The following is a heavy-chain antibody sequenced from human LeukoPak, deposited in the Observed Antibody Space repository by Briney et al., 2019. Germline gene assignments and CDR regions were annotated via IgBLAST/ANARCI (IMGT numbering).Heavy chain of an antibody. Sequence: PSETLSLACKVSGGSISRSSYYWGWIRQPPGKGLEWIGSIYNSGSTYYNPSLKSRITISVDTSKNQFSLKVTSVTAADTAVYYCARHERLPCGGDCPSFDYWGQGVLVTVSS. CDR1: GGSISRSSYY. J-gene: IGHJ4*02. V-gene: IGHV4-39*01. CDR2: IYNSGST. D-gene: IGHD2-21*02. CDR3: ARHERLPCGGDCPSFDY.